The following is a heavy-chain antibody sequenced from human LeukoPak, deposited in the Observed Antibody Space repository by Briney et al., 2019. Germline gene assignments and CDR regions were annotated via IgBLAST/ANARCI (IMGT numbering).Heavy chain of an antibody. CDR1: GDSINSLDL. D-gene: IGHD3-22*01. J-gene: IGHJ4*02. V-gene: IGHV4-4*02. Sequence: PSGTLSLTCTVSGDSINSLDLWSWVRQPPGKGLEWIGEMYLSGTTHSNPSVKSRVTISIDKSKNQFFLNLSSVTAADTAVYYCTGLVGRYSSGLYYYYFDYWGQGTLVTVSS. CDR2: MYLSGTT. CDR3: TGLVGRYSSGLYYYYFDY.